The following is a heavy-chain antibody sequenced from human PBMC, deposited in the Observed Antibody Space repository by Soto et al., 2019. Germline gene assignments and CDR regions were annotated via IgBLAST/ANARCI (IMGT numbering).Heavy chain of an antibody. Sequence: PGGAQRLSCAASGLKFSSYWMTWVRQTQGKGLEWVASIHQDGSEKYYVDSVKGRFTISRDNAKTSLYLQMNSLRVDDTAVYYCARRAATNYYYFYYALDVWGRGTTVTVSS. CDR2: IHQDGSEK. J-gene: IGHJ6*02. D-gene: IGHD2-15*01. CDR1: GLKFSSYW. V-gene: IGHV3-7*05. CDR3: ARRAATNYYYFYYALDV.